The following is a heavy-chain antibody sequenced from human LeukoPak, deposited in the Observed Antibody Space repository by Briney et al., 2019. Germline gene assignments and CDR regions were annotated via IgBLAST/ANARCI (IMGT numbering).Heavy chain of an antibody. J-gene: IGHJ5*02. Sequence: GGSLRLSCAASGFTFSSYAMSWVRQAPGKGLEWVSAISGSGGSTYYADSVKGRFTISRDNSKNTLYLQMNSLRVEDTAVYYCAKMEQQLVHGWFDPWGQGTLVTVSS. CDR3: AKMEQQLVHGWFDP. CDR1: GFTFSSYA. D-gene: IGHD6-13*01. V-gene: IGHV3-23*01. CDR2: ISGSGGST.